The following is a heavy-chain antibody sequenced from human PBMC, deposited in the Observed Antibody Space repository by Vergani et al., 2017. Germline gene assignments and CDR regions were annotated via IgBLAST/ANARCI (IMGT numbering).Heavy chain of an antibody. CDR2: TWYDGNNK. J-gene: IGHJ5*02. D-gene: IGHD1-14*01. V-gene: IGHV3-33*01. Sequence: QVQLVESGGGVVQPGRSLRLSCAASGFTFNQYGMHWVRQAPGKGLEWVAVTWYDGNNKQYADSVEGRFTISRDNSKSTMYLQMNSLRGEDTGVYYCAGDLRLLYNRFDPWGQGTLVTVSS. CDR3: AGDLRLLYNRFDP. CDR1: GFTFNQYG.